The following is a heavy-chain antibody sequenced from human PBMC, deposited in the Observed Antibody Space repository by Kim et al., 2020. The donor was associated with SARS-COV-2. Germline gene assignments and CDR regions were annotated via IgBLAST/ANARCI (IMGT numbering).Heavy chain of an antibody. CDR3: ARGQRNFDY. V-gene: IGHV6-1*01. J-gene: IGHJ4*02. Sequence: YNDYAVSVKSRITINPDTSKNQFSLQLNSVTPEDTAVYYCARGQRNFDYWGQGTLVTVSS. CDR2: YN.